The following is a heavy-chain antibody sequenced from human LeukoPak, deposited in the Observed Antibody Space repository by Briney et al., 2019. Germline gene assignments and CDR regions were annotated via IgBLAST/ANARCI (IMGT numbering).Heavy chain of an antibody. Sequence: PSETLSLTCAVYGGSFSGYYWSWIRQPPGKGLEWIGEINHSGSTNYNPSLKSRVTISVDTSKNQFSLKLSSVTAADTAVYYCARDGYSSGSRYYYYMDVWGKGTTVTVSS. CDR2: INHSGST. CDR3: ARDGYSSGSRYYYYMDV. J-gene: IGHJ6*03. D-gene: IGHD6-19*01. V-gene: IGHV4-34*01. CDR1: GGSFSGYY.